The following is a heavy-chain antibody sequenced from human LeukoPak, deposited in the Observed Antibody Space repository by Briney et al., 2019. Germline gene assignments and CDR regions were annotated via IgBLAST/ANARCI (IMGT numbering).Heavy chain of an antibody. D-gene: IGHD3-22*01. J-gene: IGHJ5*02. CDR2: IYSGGNI. CDR3: ARGPETAVDYYDSSGYSSWFDP. V-gene: IGHV4-4*07. CDR1: GGVISSYY. Sequence: SETLSLTCTVSGGVISSYYWSWIRQPAGKELEWIGRIYSGGNIDYSPSLKSRVTMSLDTSKNQFSLKLSSVTAADTAVYYCARGPETAVDYYDSSGYSSWFDPWGQGTLVTVSS.